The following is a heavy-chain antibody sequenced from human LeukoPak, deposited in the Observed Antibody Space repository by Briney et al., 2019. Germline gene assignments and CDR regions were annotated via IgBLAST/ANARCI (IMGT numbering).Heavy chain of an antibody. J-gene: IGHJ4*02. CDR3: ARARGYSSGPFDY. CDR2: IYSGGST. CDR1: GFTVSSNY. D-gene: IGHD6-19*01. Sequence: GGSLRLSCAASGFTVSSNYMSCVRQAPGKGLEWVSVIYSGGSTYYADSVKGRFTISRDNSKNTLYPQMNSLRAEDTAVYYCARARGYSSGPFDYWGQGTLVTVSS. V-gene: IGHV3-66*02.